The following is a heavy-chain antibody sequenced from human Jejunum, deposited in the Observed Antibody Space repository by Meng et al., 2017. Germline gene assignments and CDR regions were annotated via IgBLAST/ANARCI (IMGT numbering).Heavy chain of an antibody. CDR3: ARVILFSGSYYFDS. CDR2: IYYSGHT. Sequence: SETLSLTCTVSGDSVSSDNYYWSWIRQPPGQGLERIGYIYYSGHTDYNPSLKSRVTISVDTSTNQFSLKLTSVTAADTAVYYCARVILFSGSYYFDSWGQGTLVTVSS. V-gene: IGHV4-61*01. D-gene: IGHD1-26*01. J-gene: IGHJ4*02. CDR1: GDSVSSDNYY.